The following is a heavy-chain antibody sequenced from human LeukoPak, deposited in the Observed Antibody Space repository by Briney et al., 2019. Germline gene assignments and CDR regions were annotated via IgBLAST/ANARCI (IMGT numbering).Heavy chain of an antibody. CDR2: IHYTGST. V-gene: IGHV4-59*01. D-gene: IGHD3-10*01. CDR3: ARGGYYGSGNDFRFDP. J-gene: IGHJ5*02. Sequence: PLETLSLTCTVSGGSISSYYWSWIRQPPGKGLEWIGYIHYTGSTNYNPSLKSRVTISVETSKNQFSLKLKSVTAADTAVYYCARGGYYGSGNDFRFDPWGQGTLVTVSS. CDR1: GGSISSYY.